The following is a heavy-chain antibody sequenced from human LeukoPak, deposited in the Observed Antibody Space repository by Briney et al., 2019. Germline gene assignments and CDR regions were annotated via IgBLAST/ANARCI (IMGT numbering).Heavy chain of an antibody. CDR1: GGSISSSSYY. Sequence: SETLSLTCTVSGGSISSSSYYWGWVRQTPGKGLEWIGSIYHSGSTHYNPSLKSRLTISVDTSKNQFSLRLSSVTAADTAVYYCARDANNYFESSAYYRPFDYWGQGTLVTVSS. CDR2: IYHSGST. J-gene: IGHJ4*02. V-gene: IGHV4-39*07. CDR3: ARDANNYFESSAYYRPFDY. D-gene: IGHD3-22*01.